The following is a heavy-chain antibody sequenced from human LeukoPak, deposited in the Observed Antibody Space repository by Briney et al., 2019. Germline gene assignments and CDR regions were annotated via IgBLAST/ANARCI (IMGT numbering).Heavy chain of an antibody. J-gene: IGHJ3*02. CDR2: INPSGGST. CDR1: GYTFTSYY. D-gene: IGHD3-22*01. CDR3: AREETDMIVVVITTGGAFDI. Sequence: GASVKVSCKASGYTFTSYYMHWVRQAPGQGLEWMGIINPSGGSTSYAQKFQGRVTMTRDMSTSTVYMELSSLRSEDTAVYYCAREETDMIVVVITTGGAFDIWGQGTMVTVSS. V-gene: IGHV1-46*01.